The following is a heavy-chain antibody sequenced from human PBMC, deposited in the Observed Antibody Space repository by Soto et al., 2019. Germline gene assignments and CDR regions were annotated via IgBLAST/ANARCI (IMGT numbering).Heavy chain of an antibody. D-gene: IGHD5-18*01. CDR2: ISGSGGST. CDR3: AEGLWLPRWIDY. Sequence: EVQLLESGGGLVQPGGSLRLSCAASGFTFSSYAMSWVRQAPGKGLEWVSAISGSGGSTYYADSVKGRFTISRDNSKNSLYLQMNSLRAEDTAVYYCAEGLWLPRWIDYWGPGTLVTVSS. J-gene: IGHJ4*02. CDR1: GFTFSSYA. V-gene: IGHV3-23*01.